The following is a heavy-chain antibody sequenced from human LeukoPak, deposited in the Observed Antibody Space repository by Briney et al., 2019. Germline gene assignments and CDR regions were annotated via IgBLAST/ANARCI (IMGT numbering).Heavy chain of an antibody. J-gene: IGHJ5*02. CDR3: ARGGSSSYWFDP. CDR2: INHSGST. D-gene: IGHD2-15*01. Sequence: PSETLSLTCAVYGGSFSGYYWSWIRQPPGKGLEWIGEINHSGSTNYNPSLKSRVTISVDTSKNQFSLKLSSVTAAVTAVYYCARGGSSSYWFDPWGQGTLVTVSS. V-gene: IGHV4-34*01. CDR1: GGSFSGYY.